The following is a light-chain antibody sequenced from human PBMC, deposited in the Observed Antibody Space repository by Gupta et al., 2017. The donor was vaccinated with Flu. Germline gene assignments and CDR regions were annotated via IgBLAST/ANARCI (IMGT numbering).Light chain of an antibody. V-gene: IGKV3-15*01. CDR2: GAS. Sequence: ETVMTQPPATLSMSPGERATLSCRASQSVSHNLAWYQQKPGQAPRLLIYGASTRATGAPARFSGSGYGTEFTLTISSRQSEDFAVYYCQHYHNWPPLAFGGGTRVDIK. CDR1: QSVSHN. J-gene: IGKJ4*01. CDR3: QHYHNWPPLA.